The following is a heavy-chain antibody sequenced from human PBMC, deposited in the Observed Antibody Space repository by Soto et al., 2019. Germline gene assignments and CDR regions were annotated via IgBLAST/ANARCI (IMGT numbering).Heavy chain of an antibody. Sequence: GGSLRLSCAASGFTFSTYAMSWVRQAPGKGLEWVSVISGSGYSSYYADSVKGRFTISRDNSENTLYLQMNSLRAEDTAVYYCAKELFDSYNYYYYGMDVWGQGTTVTVSS. D-gene: IGHD3-10*01. J-gene: IGHJ6*02. CDR1: GFTFSTYA. V-gene: IGHV3-23*01. CDR2: ISGSGYSS. CDR3: AKELFDSYNYYYYGMDV.